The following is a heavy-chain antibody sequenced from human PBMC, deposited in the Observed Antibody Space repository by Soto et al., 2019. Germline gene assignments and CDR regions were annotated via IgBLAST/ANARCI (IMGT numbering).Heavy chain of an antibody. CDR1: GFTFSHHW. CDR3: ARDRPHNWFDP. CDR2: INTDGSDT. J-gene: IGHJ5*02. V-gene: IGHV3-74*01. Sequence: PGGSLRLSCAGSGFTFSHHWMHWVRQAPGKGLVWVSGINTDGSDTKYADSVKGRFTISRDNAKNTLYLQMNSLRADDTAIYYCARDRPHNWFDPWGQGMLVTVSS.